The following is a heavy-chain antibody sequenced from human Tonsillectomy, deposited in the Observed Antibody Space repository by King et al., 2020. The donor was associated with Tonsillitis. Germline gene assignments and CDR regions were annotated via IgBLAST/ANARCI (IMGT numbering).Heavy chain of an antibody. CDR2: IYSGGSST. CDR3: AFQLRGDYFDY. CDR1: GFSFSSSA. D-gene: IGHD3-16*01. V-gene: IGHV3-23*03. Sequence: VQLVESGGGLVQPGGSMRLSCAASGFSFSSSAMSWVRQAPGKGLDWVSVIYSGGSSTYYVDAVKGRFTISRDNSKKTLYLQMNSLRAEDTAVYYCAFQLRGDYFDYWGQGTLVTVSS. J-gene: IGHJ4*02.